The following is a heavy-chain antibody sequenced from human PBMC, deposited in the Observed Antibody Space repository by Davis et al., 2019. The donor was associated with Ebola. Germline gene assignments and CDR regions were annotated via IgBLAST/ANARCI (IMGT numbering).Heavy chain of an antibody. V-gene: IGHV1-69*13. D-gene: IGHD1-26*01. CDR2: IIPIFGTA. Sequence: SVKVSCKASGGTFSSYAISWVRQAPGQGLEWMGGIIPIFGTANYAQKFQGRVTITADESTSTAYMELSSLRSEDTAVYYCARGRGEGATSYYYYGMDVWGQGTTVTVSS. CDR1: GGTFSSYA. CDR3: ARGRGEGATSYYYYGMDV. J-gene: IGHJ6*02.